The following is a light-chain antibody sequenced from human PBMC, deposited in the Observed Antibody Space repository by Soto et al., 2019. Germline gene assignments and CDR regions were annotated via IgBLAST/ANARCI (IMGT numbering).Light chain of an antibody. V-gene: IGLV1-44*01. CDR1: SSSIGSNA. CDR3: AAWDDSLNGVL. CDR2: STN. Sequence: QAVVTQPPSASGTPGQRVTISCSGSSSSIGSNAVSWYKQLPGTAPNLLIYSTNLRPSGVPDRFSGSKSGTSASLAISGLQSDDEADYYCAAWDDSLNGVLFGGGTKLTVL. J-gene: IGLJ2*01.